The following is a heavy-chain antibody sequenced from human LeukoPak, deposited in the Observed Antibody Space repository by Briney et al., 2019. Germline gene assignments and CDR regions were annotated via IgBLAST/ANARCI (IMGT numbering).Heavy chain of an antibody. Sequence: GGSLRLSCAASGFTFSSYSMNWVRQAPGKGLEWVSSISSSSSYIYYADSVKGRFNISRDNAKNSLYLQMNSLRAEDTAVYYCARVFANYYDSSGYSIPDYWGQGTLVTVSS. CDR1: GFTFSSYS. CDR2: ISSSSSYI. V-gene: IGHV3-21*01. D-gene: IGHD3-22*01. J-gene: IGHJ4*02. CDR3: ARVFANYYDSSGYSIPDY.